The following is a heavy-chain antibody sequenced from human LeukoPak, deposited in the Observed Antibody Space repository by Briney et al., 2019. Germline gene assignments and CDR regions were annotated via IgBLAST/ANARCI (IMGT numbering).Heavy chain of an antibody. D-gene: IGHD5-24*01. CDR1: GYTFTDYY. CDR2: VDPEDGET. Sequence: ASVKVSCKXSGYTFTDYYMHWVQQAPGKGLEWMGLVDPEDGETIYAEKFQGRVTITADTSTDTAYMELSSLRSEDTAVYYCATEGRDGYNSFDYWGQGTLVTVSS. CDR3: ATEGRDGYNSFDY. J-gene: IGHJ4*02. V-gene: IGHV1-69-2*01.